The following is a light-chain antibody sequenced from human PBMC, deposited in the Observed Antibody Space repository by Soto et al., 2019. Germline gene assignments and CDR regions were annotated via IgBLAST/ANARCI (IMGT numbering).Light chain of an antibody. V-gene: IGLV2-14*01. CDR3: SSYTSTSIPYV. J-gene: IGLJ1*01. CDR1: SCDVGGYYY. CDR2: EVS. Sequence: QSVLTQPASVSGSPGQSITISCTGTSCDVGGYYYVSWYQHHPGKAPKLMIYEVSYRPSGVSNRFSGSKSGNTASLTISGLQAEDEADYYCSSYTSTSIPYVFGTGTKVTVL.